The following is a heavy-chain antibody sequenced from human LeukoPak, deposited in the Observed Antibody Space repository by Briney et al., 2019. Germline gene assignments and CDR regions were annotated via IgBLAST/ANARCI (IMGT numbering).Heavy chain of an antibody. J-gene: IGHJ4*02. D-gene: IGHD2-15*01. CDR2: ISGSGGRT. V-gene: IGHV3-23*01. CDR1: GFTFSSYA. CDR3: AKAELVGAAGAVGY. Sequence: PGGSLRLSCAASGFTFSSYAMSWVRQAPGKGLEWVSAISGSGGRTYYADSVKGRFSISRDNSKNTLHLQMNSLRAEDTAVYYCAKAELVGAAGAVGYWGQGTLVTVSS.